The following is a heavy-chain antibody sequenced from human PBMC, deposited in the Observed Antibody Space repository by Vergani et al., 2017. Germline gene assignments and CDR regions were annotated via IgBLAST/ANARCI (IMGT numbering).Heavy chain of an antibody. CDR1: GFTFGTYW. Sequence: EVLLVESGGGLVQPGGSLRLSCAASGFTFGTYWMSWVRQAPGKGLEWVANINQDGSEKYYVDSVKGRFTVSRDNAKNSLSLQMNNLRVEDTAVYYCAMSLNAFDIWGQGTMVTVSS. D-gene: IGHD3-9*01. CDR3: AMSLNAFDI. J-gene: IGHJ3*02. CDR2: INQDGSEK. V-gene: IGHV3-7*03.